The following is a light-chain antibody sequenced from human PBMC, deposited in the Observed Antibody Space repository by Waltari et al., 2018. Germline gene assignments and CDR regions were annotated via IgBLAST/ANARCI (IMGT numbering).Light chain of an antibody. CDR1: QAISSY. CDR2: AAS. Sequence: DIQLTQSPSFLSASVGDRVTITCRASQAISSYLAWYQQKPGRAPKLLIYAASTLQIGVPSGFSGSGSGTEFTLTISSLQPEDFATYYCQQLDSFPITFGQGTRLEIK. V-gene: IGKV1-9*01. J-gene: IGKJ5*01. CDR3: QQLDSFPIT.